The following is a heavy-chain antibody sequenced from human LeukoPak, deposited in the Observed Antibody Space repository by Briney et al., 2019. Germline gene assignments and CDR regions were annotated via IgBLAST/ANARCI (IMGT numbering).Heavy chain of an antibody. J-gene: IGHJ6*03. CDR2: IYYSGST. Sequence: SSETLSLTCTVSGGSISSYYWSWIRQPPGKGLEWIGYIYYSGSTNYSPSLKSRVTISVDTSKNQFSLKLRSVTAADTAVYYCARTTEGYCRGRSCYSYYYYMDVWGKGTTVTVSS. D-gene: IGHD2-15*01. CDR3: ARTTEGYCRGRSCYSYYYYMDV. CDR1: GGSISSYY. V-gene: IGHV4-59*01.